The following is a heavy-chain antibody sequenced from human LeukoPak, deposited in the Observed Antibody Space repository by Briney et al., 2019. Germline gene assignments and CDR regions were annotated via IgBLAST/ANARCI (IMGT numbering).Heavy chain of an antibody. D-gene: IGHD2-15*01. J-gene: IGHJ5*02. V-gene: IGHV3-7*03. CDR1: GFTFSSYW. CDR3: ARGYCSGGTCYLVENWLDP. Sequence: PGGSLRLSCAASGFTFSSYWMSWVRQAPGKGLEWVANIKQDGSEKYYVDSVKGRFTISRDNAKNSLYLQMNSLRAEDTAVYYCARGYCSGGTCYLVENWLDPWGQGTLVTVSS. CDR2: IKQDGSEK.